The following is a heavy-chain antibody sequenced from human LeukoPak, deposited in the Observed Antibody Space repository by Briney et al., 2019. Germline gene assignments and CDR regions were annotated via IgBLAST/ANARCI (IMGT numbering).Heavy chain of an antibody. J-gene: IGHJ4*02. Sequence: ASVKVSCKASGYTFTGYYMHWVRQAPGQGLEWMGWINPNSGGTNYAQKFQGRVTMTRDTSISTAYMELSRLRSDDTAVYYCARDSVGLWVEDYYGVYFDYWGQGTLVTVSS. CDR1: GYTFTGYY. CDR3: ARDSVGLWVEDYYGVYFDY. D-gene: IGHD3-10*01. V-gene: IGHV1-2*02. CDR2: INPNSGGT.